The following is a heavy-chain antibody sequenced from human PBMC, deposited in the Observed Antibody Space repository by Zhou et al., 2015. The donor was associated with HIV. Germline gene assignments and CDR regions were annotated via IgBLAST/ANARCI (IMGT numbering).Heavy chain of an antibody. CDR1: GYTFSNFY. D-gene: IGHD1-26*01. CDR3: AREDVGATSPCGF. CDR2: INPSGGST. J-gene: IGHJ4*02. Sequence: QVQLVQSGAEVKKPGASVKVSCKASGYTFSNFYLHWVRQAPGQGLEWMGVINPSGGSTNYAQKFQDRVTMTSDTPTTTVYMEFKSLRSEDTAVYYCAREDVGATSPCGFWGQGTLVSVSS. V-gene: IGHV1-46*01.